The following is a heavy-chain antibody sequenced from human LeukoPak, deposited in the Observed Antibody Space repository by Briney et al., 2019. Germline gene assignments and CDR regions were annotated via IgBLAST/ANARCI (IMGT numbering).Heavy chain of an antibody. V-gene: IGHV3-21*01. CDR1: GFTFSSYG. CDR3: ARHSLGYRSSSSCYDAFDI. CDR2: INTRSRFI. D-gene: IGHD2-2*01. Sequence: GGSLRLSCAASGFTFSSYGMNWARQAPGKGLEWVSSINTRSRFIYYADSVKGRFTISRDNAKNSLYLQMNSLRAEDTAVYYCARHSLGYRSSSSCYDAFDIWGQGTMVTVSS. J-gene: IGHJ3*02.